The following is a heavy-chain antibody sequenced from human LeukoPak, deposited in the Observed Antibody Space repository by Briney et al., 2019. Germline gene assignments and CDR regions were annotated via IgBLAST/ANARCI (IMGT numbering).Heavy chain of an antibody. D-gene: IGHD5-18*01. Sequence: GSLRLSCAASGFIFSNYSLNWVRQAPGKGLEWVSSIRSSTRYIFYADSVKGRFTVSRDNAKNSLFLQMNSLRAEDTAVYYCARVRDTSMVYDALDIWGQGTMVTVSS. CDR3: ARVRDTSMVYDALDI. V-gene: IGHV3-21*01. CDR2: IRSSTRYI. J-gene: IGHJ3*02. CDR1: GFIFSNYS.